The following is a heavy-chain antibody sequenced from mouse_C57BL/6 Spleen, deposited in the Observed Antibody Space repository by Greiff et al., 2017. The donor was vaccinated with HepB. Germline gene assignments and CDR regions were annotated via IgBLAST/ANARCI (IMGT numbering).Heavy chain of an antibody. Sequence: EVKVVESGGGLVKPGGSLKLSCAASGFTFSSYTMSWVRQTPEKRLEWVATISGGGGNTYYPDSVKGRFTISRDNAKNTLYLQMSSLRSEDTALYYCAREGYYYGSSSAWFAYWGQGTLVTVSA. CDR2: ISGGGGNT. D-gene: IGHD1-1*01. CDR1: GFTFSSYT. J-gene: IGHJ3*01. CDR3: AREGYYYGSSSAWFAY. V-gene: IGHV5-9*01.